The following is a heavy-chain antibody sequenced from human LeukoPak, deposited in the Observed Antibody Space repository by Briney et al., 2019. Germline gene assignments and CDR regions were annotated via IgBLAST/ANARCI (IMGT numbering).Heavy chain of an antibody. CDR3: AKDLKIRPRFTTIVVGDAFDI. D-gene: IGHD3-22*01. V-gene: IGHV3-9*01. Sequence: GGSLRLSCAASGFTFDDYAMHWVRQVPGKGLEWVSGISWNSGSIGYADSVKGRFTISRDNAKNSLYLQMNSLRPEDTALYYCAKDLKIRPRFTTIVVGDAFDIWGQGTMVTVSS. CDR2: ISWNSGSI. CDR1: GFTFDDYA. J-gene: IGHJ3*02.